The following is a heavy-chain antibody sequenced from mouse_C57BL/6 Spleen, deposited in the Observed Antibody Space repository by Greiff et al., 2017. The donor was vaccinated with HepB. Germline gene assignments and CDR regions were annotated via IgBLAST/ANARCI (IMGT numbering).Heavy chain of an antibody. CDR2: IYPNSGGT. CDR3: PYRHYYSTHY. V-gene: IGHV1-62-3*01. CDR1: GYTFTSYW. D-gene: IGHD1-2*01. Sequence: QVQLKQPGAELVKPGASVTLSCKASGYTFTSYWMHWVMQRPGRGLEWIGRIYPNSGGTKYNAKFKGKATLTVDKPSSTAYMQLSSLTSEVSAVYYRPYRHYYSTHYWAHGTPPTVSP. J-gene: IGHJ2*01.